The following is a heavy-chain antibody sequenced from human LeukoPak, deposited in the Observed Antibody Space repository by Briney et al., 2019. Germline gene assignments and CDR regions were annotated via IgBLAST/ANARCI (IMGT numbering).Heavy chain of an antibody. CDR2: ISGDGGST. Sequence: PGGSLRLSCAASGFTFDDYAMHWVRQAPGKGLEWVSLISGDGGSTYYADSMKGRFTISRDNAKNSLYLQMNSLRAEDTAVYYCARDAFSGSYYAFDYWGQGTLVTVSS. CDR3: ARDAFSGSYYAFDY. J-gene: IGHJ4*02. D-gene: IGHD1-26*01. V-gene: IGHV3-43*02. CDR1: GFTFDDYA.